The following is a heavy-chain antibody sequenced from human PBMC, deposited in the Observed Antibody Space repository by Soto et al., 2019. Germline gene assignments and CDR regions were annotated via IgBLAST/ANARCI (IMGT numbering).Heavy chain of an antibody. V-gene: IGHV5-10-1*01. CDR2: IDPSDSYI. J-gene: IGHJ3*01. Sequence: GESLKISCKGSGYTFSTSWISWVRQMPGKGLEWMGRIDPSDSYINYSPSFQGHVSISADKSISTAYLQWSSLKASDTAIYYCARQVRYYDSSGYDYDAFDVWGQGKKVTVSS. CDR1: GYTFSTSW. D-gene: IGHD3-22*01. CDR3: ARQVRYYDSSGYDYDAFDV.